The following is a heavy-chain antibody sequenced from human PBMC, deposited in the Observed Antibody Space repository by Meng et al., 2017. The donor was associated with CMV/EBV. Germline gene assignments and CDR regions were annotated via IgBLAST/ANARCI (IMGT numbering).Heavy chain of an antibody. CDR2: INHSGST. J-gene: IGHJ5*02. D-gene: IGHD1-26*01. Sequence: QGLLQQWGAGLLKPSETLSLTCAVYGGSFSGYYWSWIRQPPGKGLEWIGEINHSGSTNYNPSLKSRVTISVDTSKNQFSLKLSSVTAADTAVYYCARGVGGWFDPWGQGTLVTVSS. CDR3: ARGVGGWFDP. CDR1: GGSFSGYY. V-gene: IGHV4-34*01.